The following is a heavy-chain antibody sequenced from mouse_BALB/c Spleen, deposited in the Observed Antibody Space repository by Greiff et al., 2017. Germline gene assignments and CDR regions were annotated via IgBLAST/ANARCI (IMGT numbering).Heavy chain of an antibody. D-gene: IGHD2-4*01. V-gene: IGHV1S137*01. CDR1: GYTFTDYA. Sequence: QVHVKQSGAELVRPGVSVKISCKGSGYTFTDYAMHWVKQSHAKSLEWIGVISTYYGDASYNQKFKGKATMTVDKSSSTAYMELARLTSEDSAIYYCARAYDYDAWFAYWGQGTLVTVSA. J-gene: IGHJ3*01. CDR2: ISTYYGDA. CDR3: ARAYDYDAWFAY.